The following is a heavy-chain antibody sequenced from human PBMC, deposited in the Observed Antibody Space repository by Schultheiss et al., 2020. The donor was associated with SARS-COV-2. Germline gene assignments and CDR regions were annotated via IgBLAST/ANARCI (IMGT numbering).Heavy chain of an antibody. J-gene: IGHJ4*02. CDR1: GFTFSSYW. Sequence: GGSLRLSCAASGFTFSSYWLHWVRQAPGEGLVWVSRINFDGSTTTYADSVKGRFTISRDNSKNTLYLQMNSLRAEDTAVYYCARVYSGSGHDYWGQGTLVTVSS. V-gene: IGHV3-74*01. CDR2: INFDGSTT. CDR3: ARVYSGSGHDY. D-gene: IGHD3-10*01.